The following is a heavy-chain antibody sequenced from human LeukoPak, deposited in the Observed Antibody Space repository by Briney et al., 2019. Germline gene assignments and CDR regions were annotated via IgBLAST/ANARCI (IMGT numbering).Heavy chain of an antibody. CDR3: AIGIVSWNY. D-gene: IGHD3-16*02. CDR2: IQISGNT. CDR1: GGSISSYY. V-gene: IGHV4-4*07. Sequence: SETLSLTCTVSGGSISSYYCSWIRQPAGKGLEWIGRIQISGNTNYNPSLKSRATMSVDTSKSQFSLTLSSVTAADTAVYYCAIGIVSWNYWGRGTLVAVSS. J-gene: IGHJ4*02.